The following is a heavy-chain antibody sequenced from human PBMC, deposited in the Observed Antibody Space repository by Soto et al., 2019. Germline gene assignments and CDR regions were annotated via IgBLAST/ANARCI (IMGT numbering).Heavy chain of an antibody. CDR2: MYFNESP. CDR3: ARARLAFGIDP. J-gene: IGHJ5*02. Sequence: PSETLSLTCVVSNYSITSGFYWGWIRQSPGKGLEWLATMYFNESPFYNPSLKSRVTISVDRSKNQFSLKLTSVTAADTAVYCCARARLAFGIDPCGQGTLVTVSS. CDR1: NYSITSGFY. D-gene: IGHD3-16*01. V-gene: IGHV4-38-2*01.